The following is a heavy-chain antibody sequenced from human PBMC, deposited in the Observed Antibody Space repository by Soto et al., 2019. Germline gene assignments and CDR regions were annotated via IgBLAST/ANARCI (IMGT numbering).Heavy chain of an antibody. CDR1: GYTFTSYG. Sequence: VASVKVSCKASGYTFTSYGISWVRQAPGQGLEWMGWISAYNGNTNYAQKLQGRVTMTTGTSTSTAYMELRSLRSDDTAVHYCARRGYSGYDPADYYYYGMDVWGQGTTVTVSS. J-gene: IGHJ6*02. V-gene: IGHV1-18*01. CDR3: ARRGYSGYDPADYYYYGMDV. CDR2: ISAYNGNT. D-gene: IGHD5-12*01.